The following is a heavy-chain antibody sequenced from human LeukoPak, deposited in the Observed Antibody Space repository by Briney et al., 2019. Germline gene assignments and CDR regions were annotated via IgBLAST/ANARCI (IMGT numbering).Heavy chain of an antibody. J-gene: IGHJ6*02. D-gene: IGHD5-12*01. CDR3: ARHGEVATDYYYYGMDV. CDR2: IYTSGST. CDR1: GGSISSGSYY. V-gene: IGHV4-61*02. Sequence: SETLSLTCTVSGGSISSGSYYWSWIRQPAGKGLEWIGRIYTSGSTNYNPSLKSRVTMSVDTSKNQISLNLRSVTAADTAVYYCARHGEVATDYYYYGMDVWGQGTTVTVSS.